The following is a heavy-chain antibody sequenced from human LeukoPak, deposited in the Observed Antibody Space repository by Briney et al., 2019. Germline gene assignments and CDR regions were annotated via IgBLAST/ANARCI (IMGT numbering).Heavy chain of an antibody. D-gene: IGHD6-13*01. Sequence: SETLSLTCTVSGGSISSGGYYWSWIRQHPGKGLEWIGYIYYSGSTYYNPSLKSRISISVGTSKNQFSLKLSSVTAADTAVYYCARSLAAAEGGYFDYWGQGTLVTVSS. J-gene: IGHJ4*02. V-gene: IGHV4-31*03. CDR3: ARSLAAAEGGYFDY. CDR1: GGSISSGGYY. CDR2: IYYSGST.